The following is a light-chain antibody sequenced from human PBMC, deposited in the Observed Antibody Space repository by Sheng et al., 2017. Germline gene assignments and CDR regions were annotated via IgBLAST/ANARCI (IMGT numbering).Light chain of an antibody. CDR1: QTVTNRF. V-gene: IGKV3D-20*01. J-gene: IGKJ5*01. CDR3: HQYAGSPIT. CDR2: DAS. Sequence: EIVLTQSPGTLSLSPGERATLSCGASQTVTNRFLAWYQHKPGLAPRLVIFDASNRAAGIPDRFSGSGSGTDFTLTISRVEPEDCAVYFCHQYAGSPITFGQGTRLEIK.